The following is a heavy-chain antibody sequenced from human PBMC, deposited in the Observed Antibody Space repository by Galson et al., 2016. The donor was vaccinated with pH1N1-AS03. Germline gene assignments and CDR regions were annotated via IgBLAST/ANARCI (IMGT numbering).Heavy chain of an antibody. J-gene: IGHJ4*02. V-gene: IGHV3-48*01. CDR1: GFTFTSYS. Sequence: SLRLSCAASGFTFTSYSMNWVRQAPGKGLEWISYIRSSGNTIYYAYSVKGRFTISRDNAKNSVYLQMNSLRAEDTAVYYCARDAPERPVGASFDYWGQGTLVIVSS. CDR2: IRSSGNTI. D-gene: IGHD1-1*01. CDR3: ARDAPERPVGASFDY.